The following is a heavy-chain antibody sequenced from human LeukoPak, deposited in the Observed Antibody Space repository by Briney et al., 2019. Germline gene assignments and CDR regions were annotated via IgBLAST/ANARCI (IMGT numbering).Heavy chain of an antibody. J-gene: IGHJ1*01. Sequence: GSSVKVSCKASGGTFSSYAISWVRQAPGQGLEWMGGIIPIFGTANYAQKFQGRVTITTDESTSTAYMELSSLRSEDTAVYYCARDQKIWSSGGIEYFQHWGQGTLVTVSS. D-gene: IGHD2-15*01. V-gene: IGHV1-69*05. CDR2: IIPIFGTA. CDR3: ARDQKIWSSGGIEYFQH. CDR1: GGTFSSYA.